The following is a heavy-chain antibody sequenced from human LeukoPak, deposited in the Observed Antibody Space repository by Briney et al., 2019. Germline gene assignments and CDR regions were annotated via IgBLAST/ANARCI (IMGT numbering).Heavy chain of an antibody. J-gene: IGHJ3*02. CDR2: IKQDGSEK. CDR3: ARDPGAITMIVVEPDAFDI. CDR1: GFTFSSYW. V-gene: IGHV3-7*03. D-gene: IGHD3-22*01. Sequence: GGSLRLSRAASGFTFSSYWMSWVRQAPGKGLEWVANIKQDGSEKYYVDSVKGRFTISRDNAKNSLYLQMNSLRAEDTAVYYCARDPGAITMIVVEPDAFDIWGQGTMVTVSS.